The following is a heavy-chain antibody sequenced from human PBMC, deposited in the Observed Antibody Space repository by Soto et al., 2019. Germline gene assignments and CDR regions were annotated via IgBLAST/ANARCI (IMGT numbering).Heavy chain of an antibody. V-gene: IGHV2-26*01. D-gene: IGHD3-10*01. CDR3: ARLNVMLTESYFYAVDV. CDR2: IFSNDDK. Sequence: QVTLKESGPVLVKPTETLTLTCTVSGFSLSNVRMGVSWIRQPPGKALEWLAHIFSNDDKSYNTSLKSRLTISKDTSRSQVVLTMNNMDPVDTATYFCARLNVMLTESYFYAVDVWGQGTTVTVSS. J-gene: IGHJ6*02. CDR1: GFSLSNVRMG.